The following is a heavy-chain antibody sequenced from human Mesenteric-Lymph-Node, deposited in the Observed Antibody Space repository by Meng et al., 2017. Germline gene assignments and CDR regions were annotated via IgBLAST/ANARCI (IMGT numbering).Heavy chain of an antibody. Sequence: ASVKVSCKASGYTFTGYYMHWVRQAPGQGLEWMGRINPNSGGTNYAQKFQGRVTMTTDTSTSTAYMELRSLRSDDTAVYYCARYYGDYGADDAFDIWGQGTMVTVSS. CDR3: ARYYGDYGADDAFDI. CDR1: GYTFTGYY. CDR2: INPNSGGT. J-gene: IGHJ3*02. D-gene: IGHD4-17*01. V-gene: IGHV1-2*06.